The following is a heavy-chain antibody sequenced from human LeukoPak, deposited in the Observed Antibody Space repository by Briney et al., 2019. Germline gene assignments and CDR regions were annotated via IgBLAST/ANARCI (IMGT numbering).Heavy chain of an antibody. J-gene: IGHJ6*03. Sequence: SETLSLTCTVSGVSISSYYWSWIRQPAGKGLEWIGRIHTSGSTNYNPSLKRRVTMSVDTSKNQFSLKLSSVTAADTAVYYCARDGSRITMVRGVGMDVWGKGTTVTVSS. V-gene: IGHV4-4*07. CDR2: IHTSGST. CDR3: ARDGSRITMVRGVGMDV. CDR1: GVSISSYY. D-gene: IGHD3-10*01.